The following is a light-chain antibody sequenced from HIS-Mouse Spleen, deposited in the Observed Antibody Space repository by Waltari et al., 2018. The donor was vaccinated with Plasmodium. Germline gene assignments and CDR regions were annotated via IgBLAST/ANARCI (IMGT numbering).Light chain of an antibody. CDR2: EDS. CDR3: DSTDSSGNHRV. CDR1: ALPKKY. J-gene: IGLJ2*01. Sequence: SYELTQPPSVSVSPGQTARITCSGDALPKKYAYWYQQKSGQAPVLVIYEDSNRRSGIPGGLPGSSSGTMATVTISGAQVEDEADYYCDSTDSSGNHRVFGGGTKLTVL. V-gene: IGLV3-10*01.